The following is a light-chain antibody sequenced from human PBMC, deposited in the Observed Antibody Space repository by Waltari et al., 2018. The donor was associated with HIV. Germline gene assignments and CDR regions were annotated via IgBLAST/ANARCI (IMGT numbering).Light chain of an antibody. J-gene: IGKJ2*01. Sequence: DIVMTQSPLSLTCTPGESASISCYSRQSLLHSNGYNYLDWYLQKPGQPPKLLIYLGSNRDSGVPDRFSGSGSGTDFTLKISKVRAEDVGVYYCMQDLQTPRTFGQGTKLEIK. CDR1: QSLLHSNGYNY. V-gene: IGKV2-28*01. CDR3: MQDLQTPRT. CDR2: LGS.